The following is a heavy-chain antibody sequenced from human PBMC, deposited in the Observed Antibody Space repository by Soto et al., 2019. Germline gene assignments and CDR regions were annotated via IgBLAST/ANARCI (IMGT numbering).Heavy chain of an antibody. D-gene: IGHD4-17*01. CDR2: ISGSGGST. CDR1: GFTFSSYA. Sequence: EVQLLESGGGLVQPGGSLRLSCAASGFTFSSYAMSWVRQAPGKGLEWVSAISGSGGSTYYADYVKGRFTISRDNSKNTLYLHMNSLRAEDTAVYYCAKKFSYGDPYWYFDLWGRGTLVTVSS. V-gene: IGHV3-23*01. J-gene: IGHJ2*01. CDR3: AKKFSYGDPYWYFDL.